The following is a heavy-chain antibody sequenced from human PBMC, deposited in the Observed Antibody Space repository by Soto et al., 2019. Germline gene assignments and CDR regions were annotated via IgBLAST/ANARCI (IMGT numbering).Heavy chain of an antibody. CDR1: GGPLSSFY. V-gene: IGHV4-59*01. J-gene: IGHJ3*02. Sequence: SETLSLTCNSSGGPLSSFYYSWIRQAPGKGLEWIGYIYYTGSTNYNPSLKSRVTMSVDTSKNQFSLKLTSVTAADTAVYFCAVTRGGAHPHDIWGQGTMVTVS. CDR2: IYYTGST. D-gene: IGHD2-21*02. CDR3: AVTRGGAHPHDI.